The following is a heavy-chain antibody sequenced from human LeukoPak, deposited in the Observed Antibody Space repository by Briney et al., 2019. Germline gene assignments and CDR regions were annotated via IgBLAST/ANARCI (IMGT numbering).Heavy chain of an antibody. V-gene: IGHV3-21*01. CDR1: GFTFSTRT. J-gene: IGHJ4*01. CDR3: VGGDRRED. Sequence: GGSLRLSCAASGFTFSTRTMNWLRQAPGKGLEWLSSIGSTSRDKYYADSVKGRFTISRDNADYSLYLQMNSLRAEDTAVYYCVGGDRREDWGHGTLVTVSS. CDR2: IGSTSRDK.